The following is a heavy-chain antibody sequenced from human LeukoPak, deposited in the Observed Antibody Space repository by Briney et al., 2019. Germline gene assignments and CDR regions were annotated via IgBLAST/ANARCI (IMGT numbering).Heavy chain of an antibody. D-gene: IGHD3-10*01. V-gene: IGHV4-59*11. J-gene: IGHJ4*02. Sequence: PSETPSLTCTVSGGSISSHYWSRIRQPPGKGLEWIGYIYYSGSTNYNPSLKSRVTISVDTSKNQFSLKLSSVTAADTAVYYCAREDGEWGQGTLVTVSS. CDR3: AREDGE. CDR2: IYYSGST. CDR1: GGSISSHY.